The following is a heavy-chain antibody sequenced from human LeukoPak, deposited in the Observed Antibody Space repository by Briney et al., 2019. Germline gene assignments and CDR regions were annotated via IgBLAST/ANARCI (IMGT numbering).Heavy chain of an antibody. D-gene: IGHD1-26*01. J-gene: IGHJ5*02. CDR3: ARARYTGSRAWWFDP. CDR2: INPNSGGT. Sequence: ASVKVSCKASGYTFTGYYMHWVRQAPGQGLEWMGWINPNSGGTNYAQKFQGRVTMTRDTSISTAYMELSSLRFDDTAVYYCARARYTGSRAWWFDPWGQGSLVTVSS. CDR1: GYTFTGYY. V-gene: IGHV1-2*02.